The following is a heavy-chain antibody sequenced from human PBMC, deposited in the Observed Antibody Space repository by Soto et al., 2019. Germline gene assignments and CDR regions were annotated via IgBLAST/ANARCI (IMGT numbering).Heavy chain of an antibody. CDR2: INPILSMS. CDR1: GDTFTFYS. J-gene: IGHJ4*02. Sequence: QVQLVQSGAEVKKPGSSVRVSCKASGDTFTFYSINWVRQAPGLGLEWMGRINPILSMSNYAQRFQGRVTMTAAKSTSTAYMELSSLRSEDTAMYYCASSYGSGYRAFWGQGALVTVSS. CDR3: ASSYGSGYRAF. D-gene: IGHD3-10*01. V-gene: IGHV1-69*02.